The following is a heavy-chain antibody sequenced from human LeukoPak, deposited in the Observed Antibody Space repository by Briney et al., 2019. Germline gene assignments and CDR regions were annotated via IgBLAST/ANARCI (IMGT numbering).Heavy chain of an antibody. D-gene: IGHD5-12*01. J-gene: IGHJ5*02. CDR2: INHSGST. V-gene: IGHV4-39*07. CDR1: GGSVSSGSYY. CDR3: ARESGYISVP. Sequence: SETLSLTCTVSGGSVSSGSYYWSWIRQFPAKGLEWIGEINHSGSTNYNPSLKSRVTISLDTSKNQFSLKLSSVTAADTAVYYCARESGYISVPWGQGTLVTVSS.